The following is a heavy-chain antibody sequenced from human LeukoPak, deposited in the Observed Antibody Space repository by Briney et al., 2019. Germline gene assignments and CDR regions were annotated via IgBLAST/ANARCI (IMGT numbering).Heavy chain of an antibody. CDR1: GGSFSGYY. Sequence: PSETLSLTCAVYGGSFSGYYWSWIRQPPGKGLEWIGEINHSGSTNYNPSLKSRVTISVDTSKNQFSLKLSSVTAADTAVYYCARDHHPYDSSGYYFSVDDAFDIWGQGTMVTVSS. CDR2: INHSGST. CDR3: ARDHHPYDSSGYYFSVDDAFDI. J-gene: IGHJ3*02. V-gene: IGHV4-34*01. D-gene: IGHD3-22*01.